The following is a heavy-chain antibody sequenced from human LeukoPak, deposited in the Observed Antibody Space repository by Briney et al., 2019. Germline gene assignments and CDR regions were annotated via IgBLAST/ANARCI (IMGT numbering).Heavy chain of an antibody. J-gene: IGHJ5*02. Sequence: GSGKVSCKASGYTFTSYGISWVRQAPGQGPEGMGWISAYNGNTNYAQKLQGRVTMTTDTSTSTAYMELRSLRSDDTAVYYCARSGYCSSTSCYKGGWFDPWGQGTLVTVSS. CDR1: GYTFTSYG. D-gene: IGHD2-2*02. CDR2: ISAYNGNT. V-gene: IGHV1-18*01. CDR3: ARSGYCSSTSCYKGGWFDP.